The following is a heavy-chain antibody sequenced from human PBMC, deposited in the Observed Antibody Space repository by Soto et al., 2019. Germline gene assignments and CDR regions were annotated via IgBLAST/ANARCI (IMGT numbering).Heavy chain of an antibody. CDR3: ARGRLDWLVDY. Sequence: QVQLVQSETAVKKPGSSVRVSCKASGGTFSNYAINWVRQAPGQGLEWMGRIIPILGRVTYAQKFQDRVTITTDKSTSTAYMEMSRLRSEDTAVYYCARGRLDWLVDYWGQGTLVTVSS. V-gene: IGHV1-69*04. CDR1: GGTFSNYA. CDR2: IIPILGRV. J-gene: IGHJ4*02. D-gene: IGHD2-8*02.